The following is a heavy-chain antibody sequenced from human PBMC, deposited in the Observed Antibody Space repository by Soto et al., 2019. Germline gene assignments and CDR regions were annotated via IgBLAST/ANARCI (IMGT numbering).Heavy chain of an antibody. J-gene: IGHJ4*02. Sequence: EPEVVESGGGLVQPGSSLRLSCAASGFTFSASAIHWVRQASGKGLEWVGRVRTKNNNYATTYGASVIGRFTISRDDSRSTAFLQMSSLRTEDTAIYYCASYDNSGYFYLNYWGQGTLVTVSS. CDR3: ASYDNSGYFYLNY. CDR2: VRTKNNNYAT. D-gene: IGHD3-22*01. V-gene: IGHV3-73*02. CDR1: GFTFSASA.